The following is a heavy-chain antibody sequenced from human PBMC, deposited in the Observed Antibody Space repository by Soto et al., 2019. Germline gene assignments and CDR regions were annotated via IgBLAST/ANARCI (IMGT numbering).Heavy chain of an antibody. V-gene: IGHV3-48*02. Sequence: GSLRLSCAASGFTFSSYSMNWVRQAPGKGLEWVSYISSSSSTIYYADSVKGRFTISRDNAKNSLYLQMNSLRDEDTAVYYCARDRAQITMIVVVDYGMDVWGQGTTVTVSS. CDR2: ISSSSSTI. CDR1: GFTFSSYS. D-gene: IGHD3-22*01. CDR3: ARDRAQITMIVVVDYGMDV. J-gene: IGHJ6*02.